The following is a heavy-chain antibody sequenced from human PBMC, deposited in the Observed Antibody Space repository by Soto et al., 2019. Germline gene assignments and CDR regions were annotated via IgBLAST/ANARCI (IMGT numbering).Heavy chain of an antibody. CDR2: IYYSGST. V-gene: IGHV4-30-4*01. Sequence: PSETLSLTCTVSGGSISSGDYYWSWIRQPPGKGLEWIGYIYYSGSTYYNPSLKSRVTISVDTSKNQFSLKLSSVTAADTAVYYCARTLSDYDSQFDYWGQGTLVTVSS. CDR3: ARTLSDYDSQFDY. CDR1: GGSISSGDYY. J-gene: IGHJ4*02. D-gene: IGHD5-12*01.